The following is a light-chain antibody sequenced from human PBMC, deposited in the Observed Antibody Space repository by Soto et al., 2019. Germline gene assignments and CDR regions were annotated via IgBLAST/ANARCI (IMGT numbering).Light chain of an antibody. CDR3: SSYTSSSTLGYV. CDR1: SSDVGGYNY. Sequence: QSVLTQPASVSGSPGQSITISCTGTSSDVGGYNYVSWYQQHPGKDPKLMIYDVSNRPSGVSNRFSGSKSGNTASLTISGLQAEDEADYYCSSYTSSSTLGYVFGTGTKLTVL. V-gene: IGLV2-14*01. J-gene: IGLJ1*01. CDR2: DVS.